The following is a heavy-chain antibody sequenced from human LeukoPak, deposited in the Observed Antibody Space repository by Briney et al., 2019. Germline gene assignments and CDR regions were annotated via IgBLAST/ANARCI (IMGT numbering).Heavy chain of an antibody. CDR2: IFPGDSDT. Sequence: GESLKISCQGSGYRFTNYWIGWVRQVPGKGLEWMGFIFPGDSDTRYRPSFQGQVTISADKSISTAYLQWSSLKASDTAMYYCATQNTNYYDSSGYPFDIWGQGTMVTVSS. J-gene: IGHJ3*02. V-gene: IGHV5-51*01. D-gene: IGHD3-22*01. CDR1: GYRFTNYW. CDR3: ATQNTNYYDSSGYPFDI.